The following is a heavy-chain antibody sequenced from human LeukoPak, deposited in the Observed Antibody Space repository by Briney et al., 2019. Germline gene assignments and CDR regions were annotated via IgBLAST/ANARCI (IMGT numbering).Heavy chain of an antibody. J-gene: IGHJ6*02. CDR3: ARSEDGGTVTPSDYYYYGMDV. CDR1: GYTFTSYY. V-gene: IGHV1-46*01. CDR2: INPSGGST. Sequence: ASVKVSCKASGYTFTSYYMHWVRQAPGQGLEWMGMINPSGGSTSYAQKLQGRVTMTRDTSTSTVYMELSSLRSEDTAVYYCARSEDGGTVTPSDYYYYGMDVWGQGTTVTVSS. D-gene: IGHD4-17*01.